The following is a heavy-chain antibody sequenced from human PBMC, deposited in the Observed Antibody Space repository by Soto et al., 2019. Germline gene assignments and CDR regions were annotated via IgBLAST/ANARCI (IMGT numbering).Heavy chain of an antibody. CDR1: GGSFSGYY. V-gene: IGHV4-34*01. Sequence: PSETLSLTCAVYGGSFSGYYWSWIRQPPGKGLEWIGEINHSGSTNYNPSLKSRVTISVDTSKNQFSLKLSSVTAADTAVYYCATLEGYYGSGSYYEIIRFDYWGQGTLVTVSS. CDR2: INHSGST. CDR3: ATLEGYYGSGSYYEIIRFDY. J-gene: IGHJ4*02. D-gene: IGHD3-10*01.